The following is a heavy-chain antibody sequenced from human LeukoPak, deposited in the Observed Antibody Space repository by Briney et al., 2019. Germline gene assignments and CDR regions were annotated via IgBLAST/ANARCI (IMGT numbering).Heavy chain of an antibody. CDR3: AKGESTSPLYYYGMDV. CDR2: ISGSGGST. J-gene: IGHJ6*02. Sequence: GGSLRLSCAASGFTFSSSAMSWVRQAPGKGLEWVSAISGSGGSTYYADSVKGRFTISRDNSKNTLYLQMNSLRAEDTAVYYCAKGESTSPLYYYGMDVWGQGTTVTVSS. D-gene: IGHD2-2*01. V-gene: IGHV3-23*01. CDR1: GFTFSSSA.